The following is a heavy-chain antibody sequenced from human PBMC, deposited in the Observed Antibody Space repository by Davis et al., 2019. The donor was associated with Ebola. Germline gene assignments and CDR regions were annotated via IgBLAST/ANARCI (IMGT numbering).Heavy chain of an antibody. CDR3: TTPGGQDSGYDVFDI. Sequence: AASVKVSCKASGYTFTNYYMHWVRQAPGQGLEWLGMINPNDGRTIDAQKFQGGVTVTRDTSTTTVYMDLRSLRSEDTALYYCTTPGGQDSGYDVFDIWGQRTMVTVSS. CDR1: GYTFTNYY. J-gene: IGHJ3*02. V-gene: IGHV1-46*03. D-gene: IGHD5-12*01. CDR2: INPNDGRT.